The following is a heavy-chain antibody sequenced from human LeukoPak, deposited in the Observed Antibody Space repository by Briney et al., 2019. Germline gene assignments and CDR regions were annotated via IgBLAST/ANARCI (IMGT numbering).Heavy chain of an antibody. CDR3: ARVSMGLSYNYYHGMDV. CDR1: GGTFSSYA. Sequence: SVKVSCKASGGTFSSYAISWVRQAPGQGLEWMGGIIPIFGAANYAQKFQGRVTITADESTSTAYMELSSLRSEDTAVYYCARVSMGLSYNYYHGMDVWGQGTTVTVSS. J-gene: IGHJ6*02. CDR2: IIPIFGAA. V-gene: IGHV1-69*01. D-gene: IGHD3-10*01.